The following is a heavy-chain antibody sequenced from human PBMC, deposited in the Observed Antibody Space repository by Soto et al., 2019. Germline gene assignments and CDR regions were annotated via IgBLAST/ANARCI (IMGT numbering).Heavy chain of an antibody. CDR1: GGIINSGDYY. CDR3: AREVGEVDYSSSSDAFDI. J-gene: IGHJ3*02. V-gene: IGHV4-30-4*01. CDR2: IYYSGII. Sequence: SETLSLTGTAAGGIINSGDYYRIWIRQPPGKGLEWIAYIYYSGIIYYNPSLKSRVTMSRDTSKNQFSLKLDSVTAADTAVYYCAREVGEVDYSSSSDAFDIWGQGTMVT. D-gene: IGHD6-6*01.